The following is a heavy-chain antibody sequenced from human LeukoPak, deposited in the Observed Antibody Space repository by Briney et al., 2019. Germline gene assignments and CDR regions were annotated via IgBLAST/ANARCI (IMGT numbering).Heavy chain of an antibody. CDR1: GFTVSSNY. J-gene: IGHJ4*02. CDR3: ARNQEIDYYDSSGFYWGVEY. D-gene: IGHD3-22*01. V-gene: IGHV3-48*01. CDR2: ISGGGGTI. Sequence: GGSLRFSCAASGFTVSSNYMSWVRQAPGKGLEWVSFISGGGGTIYYADSVKGRFTISRDNAKNSLHLQMDSLRVEDTAVYYCARNQEIDYYDSSGFYWGVEYWGQGTLVTVSS.